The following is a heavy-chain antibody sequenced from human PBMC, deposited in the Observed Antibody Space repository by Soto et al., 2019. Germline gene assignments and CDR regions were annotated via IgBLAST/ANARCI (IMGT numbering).Heavy chain of an antibody. CDR2: ISAYNGNT. V-gene: IGHV1-18*01. CDR1: GYTFTSYG. D-gene: IGHD1-26*01. Sequence: ASVKVSCKASGYTFTSYGISWVRQAPGQGLEWMGWISAYNGNTNYAQKLQGRVTMTTDTSTSTAYMELRSLRSDDTAVYYCARDMGGSYLGYYYYYGMDVWGQGTTVTVSS. J-gene: IGHJ6*02. CDR3: ARDMGGSYLGYYYYYGMDV.